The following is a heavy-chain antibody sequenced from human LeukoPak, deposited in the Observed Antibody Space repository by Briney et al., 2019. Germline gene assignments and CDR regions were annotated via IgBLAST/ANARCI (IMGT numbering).Heavy chain of an antibody. Sequence: GGSLRLSCAASGFTFSDYYTSWTRQAPGKGLEWVSYISSSSSYTNYADSVKGRFTISRDNAKNSLYLQMNSLRAQDTAVYYCARDHWYYYDSSGWVDYWGQGTLVIVSS. CDR3: ARDHWYYYDSSGWVDY. CDR1: GFTFSDYY. D-gene: IGHD3-22*01. V-gene: IGHV3-11*06. CDR2: ISSSSSYT. J-gene: IGHJ4*02.